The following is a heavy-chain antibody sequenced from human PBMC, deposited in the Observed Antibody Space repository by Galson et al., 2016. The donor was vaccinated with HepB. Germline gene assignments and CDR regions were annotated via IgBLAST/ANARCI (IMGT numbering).Heavy chain of an antibody. J-gene: IGHJ4*02. CDR2: INPSGGST. Sequence: SVKVSCKASGYTFTSYYMHWVRQAPGQGLEWMGGINPSGGSTTYAQKFQGRVTMTRDTSTSTVYMELSSLGSEDTAVYYCVRSDLTGYSYWGQGTLVTVSA. CDR3: VRSDLTGYSY. V-gene: IGHV1-46*01. D-gene: IGHD3-9*01. CDR1: GYTFTSYY.